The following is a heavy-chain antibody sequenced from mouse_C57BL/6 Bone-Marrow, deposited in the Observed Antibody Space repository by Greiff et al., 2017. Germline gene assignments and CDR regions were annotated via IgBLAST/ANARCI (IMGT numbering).Heavy chain of an antibody. CDR1: GYTFTSYW. J-gene: IGHJ4*01. V-gene: IGHV1-64*01. CDR2: IPPNSGST. D-gene: IGHD2-3*01. Sequence: QVQLQQPGAELVKPGASVKLSCKASGYTFTSYWMHWVKQRPGQGLEWIGMIPPNSGSTNYNEKFKSKATLTVDKSSSTAYMQLSSLTSEDSAVYYCAREDGYYIYYYAMDYWGQGTSVTVSS. CDR3: AREDGYYIYYYAMDY.